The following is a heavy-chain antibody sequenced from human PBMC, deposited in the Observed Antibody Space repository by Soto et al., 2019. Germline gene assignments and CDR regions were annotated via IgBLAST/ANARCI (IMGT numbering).Heavy chain of an antibody. D-gene: IGHD1-26*01. CDR2: ISYDGSNK. J-gene: IGHJ3*02. Sequence: QVQLVESGGGVVQPGRSLRLSCAASGFTFSSYAMHWVRQAPGKGLEWVAVISYDGSNKYYADSVKGRFTISRDNSKNTLYLQMNSLRAEDTAVYYCARDRGSDRGGAFDIWGQGTMVTVSS. CDR3: ARDRGSDRGGAFDI. CDR1: GFTFSSYA. V-gene: IGHV3-30-3*01.